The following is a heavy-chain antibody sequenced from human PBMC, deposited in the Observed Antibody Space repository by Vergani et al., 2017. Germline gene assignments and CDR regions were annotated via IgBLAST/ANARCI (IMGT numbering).Heavy chain of an antibody. Sequence: EGQLVESGGDWVQRGGSLRISCAASGFISSSYWMSWVRQAPGKGLEWVANVNQDGSEKYYVDSVRGRFAISRANAKNSIYLQMNSLRAEDTAVYFCVRVPLIRRGSGNYGINNYHGMDVWGQGTTVIVSS. J-gene: IGHJ6*02. CDR1: GFISSSYW. CDR3: VRVPLIRRGSGNYGINNYHGMDV. D-gene: IGHD3-10*01. CDR2: VNQDGSEK. V-gene: IGHV3-7*01.